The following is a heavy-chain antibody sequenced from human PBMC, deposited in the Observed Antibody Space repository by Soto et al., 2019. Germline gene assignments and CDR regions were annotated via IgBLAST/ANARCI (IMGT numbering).Heavy chain of an antibody. CDR2: IHSSGNT. CDR1: GTSVSGANW. V-gene: IGHV4-4*02. D-gene: IGHD3-22*01. Sequence: QVQLQESGPGLVDPLGTLSLTCAVSGTSVSGANWWGWVRQPPGKGLEWIGEIHSSGNTDYNPSLKSRVTISRAMSKNEFSLKLTSVTAADTAVYYCASTGPYSSGNNWGQGTLVTVSS. CDR3: ASTGPYSSGNN. J-gene: IGHJ4*02.